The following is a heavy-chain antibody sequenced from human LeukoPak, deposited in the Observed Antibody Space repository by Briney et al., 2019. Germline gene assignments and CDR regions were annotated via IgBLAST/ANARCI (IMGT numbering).Heavy chain of an antibody. CDR1: GFAFSSYV. CDR3: AKDQPLETTLDS. Sequence: GGSLRLSCEASGFAFSSYVMSWVRQAPGKGLEWVSTITGSGDTTYYADSVKGRLTISRDNSRNALYLQMNSLRAEDTAVYYCAKDQPLETTLDSWGQGTLVTVSS. D-gene: IGHD1-14*01. V-gene: IGHV3-23*01. CDR2: ITGSGDTT. J-gene: IGHJ4*02.